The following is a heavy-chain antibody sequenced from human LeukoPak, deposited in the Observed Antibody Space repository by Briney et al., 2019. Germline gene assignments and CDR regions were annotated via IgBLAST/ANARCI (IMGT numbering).Heavy chain of an antibody. CDR3: ARADYGGSWASKAHFDY. D-gene: IGHD4-23*01. V-gene: IGHV4-31*03. CDR1: GYSISSGYYY. CDR2: IDYSGST. Sequence: SQTLSLTCSVSGYSISSGYYYWSWIRQHPGKGLEWIGNIDYSGSTYYNPSLKSRLTISVDTSKNQFSLKLSSVTAADTAVYYCARADYGGSWASKAHFDYWGQGTLVTVSS. J-gene: IGHJ4*02.